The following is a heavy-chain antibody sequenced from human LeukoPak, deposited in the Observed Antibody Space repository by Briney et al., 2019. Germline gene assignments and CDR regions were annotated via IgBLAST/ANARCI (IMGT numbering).Heavy chain of an antibody. CDR2: INGNSGGT. V-gene: IGHV1-2*02. D-gene: IGHD2-21*01. CDR3: AREVNAVTDAFDI. CDR1: GYSFTGYY. J-gene: IGHJ3*02. Sequence: ASVKVSCKASGYSFTGYYMHWVRQAPGQGLERMGWINGNSGGTNYAQKFQGRVTMTRDTSISTAYMELNRLRSDDTAVYYCAREVNAVTDAFDIWGQGTMVTVSS.